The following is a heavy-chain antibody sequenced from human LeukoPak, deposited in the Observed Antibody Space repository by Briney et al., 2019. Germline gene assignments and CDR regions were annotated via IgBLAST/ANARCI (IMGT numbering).Heavy chain of an antibody. CDR2: ISAYNGNT. D-gene: IGHD2-15*01. V-gene: IGHV1-18*01. J-gene: IGHJ4*02. CDR3: ARARAIVVVVAATPDFDY. CDR1: GYTFTSYG. Sequence: ASVKVSCKASGYTFTSYGISWVRQAPGQGLEWMGWISAYNGNTNYAQKLQGRVTMTTDTSTSTAYMELRSLRSDDTAVYYCARARAIVVVVAATPDFDYWGQGTLVTVSS.